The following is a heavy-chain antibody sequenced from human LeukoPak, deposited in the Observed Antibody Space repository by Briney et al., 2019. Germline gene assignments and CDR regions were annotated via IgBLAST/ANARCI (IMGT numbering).Heavy chain of an antibody. V-gene: IGHV1-18*01. CDR2: ISAYNGNT. Sequence: ASVKVSCKASGYTFTSYGISWVRQAPGQGLEWMGWISAYNGNTNYAQKLQGRVTMTTDTSTSTAYMELRSLRSDDTAVYYRARDLTIFGVAQDYGMDVWGQGTTVTVS. CDR3: ARDLTIFGVAQDYGMDV. D-gene: IGHD3-3*01. J-gene: IGHJ6*02. CDR1: GYTFTSYG.